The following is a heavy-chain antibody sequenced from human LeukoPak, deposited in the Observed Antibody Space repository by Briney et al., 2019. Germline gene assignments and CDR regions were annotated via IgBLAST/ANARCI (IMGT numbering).Heavy chain of an antibody. CDR3: ARDSGGPAMATGDYYFDY. CDR1: GGTFSSYA. Sequence: ASVKVSCKASGGTFSSYAISWVRQAPGQGLEWMGGIIPIFGTANYAQKFQGRVTITADESTSTAYMELSSLRSEDTAVYYCARDSGGPAMATGDYYFDYWGQGTLVTVSS. D-gene: IGHD5-18*01. CDR2: IIPIFGTA. V-gene: IGHV1-69*13. J-gene: IGHJ4*02.